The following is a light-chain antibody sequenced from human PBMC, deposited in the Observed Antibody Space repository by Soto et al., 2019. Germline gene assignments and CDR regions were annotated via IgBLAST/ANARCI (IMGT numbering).Light chain of an antibody. CDR2: GAS. Sequence: EIVVAQSPRTVSLSTGERATLSFRASQSVTSPFLAWYQQKPGQPPRLLVYGASTRATGVPARFSGSGSGIEFTLTISSLQSEDSAFYYCQQYFNSPLTWTFGPRTKVHIK. V-gene: IGKV3-15*01. CDR3: QQYFNSPLTWT. CDR1: QSVTSP. J-gene: IGKJ3*01.